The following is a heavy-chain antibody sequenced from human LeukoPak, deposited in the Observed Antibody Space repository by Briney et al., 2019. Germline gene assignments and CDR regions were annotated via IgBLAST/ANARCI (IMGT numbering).Heavy chain of an antibody. Sequence: KSSETLSLTCAVYGGSFSGYYWSWIRQPPGKGLEWIGEINHSGSTNYNPSLKSRVTISVDTSKNQFSLKLSSVTAADTAVYYCAGWASRGNYGDYYYFDYWGQGTLVTVSS. J-gene: IGHJ4*02. CDR1: GGSFSGYY. D-gene: IGHD4-17*01. V-gene: IGHV4-34*01. CDR2: INHSGST. CDR3: AGWASRGNYGDYYYFDY.